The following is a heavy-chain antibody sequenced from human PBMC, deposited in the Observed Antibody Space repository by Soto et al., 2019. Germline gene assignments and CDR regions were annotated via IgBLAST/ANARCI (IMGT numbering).Heavy chain of an antibody. CDR1: GYTFTSYY. Sequence: QVQLVQSGAEVKKPGASVKVSCKASGYTFTSYYMHWVRQAPGQGLEWMGIINPSCGSTSYAQKFQGRVTMTRDTSTSTVYMELSSLRSEDTAVYYCARALHLYGDYAPPFDYWGQGTLVTVSS. V-gene: IGHV1-46*01. J-gene: IGHJ4*02. CDR2: INPSCGST. D-gene: IGHD4-17*01. CDR3: ARALHLYGDYAPPFDY.